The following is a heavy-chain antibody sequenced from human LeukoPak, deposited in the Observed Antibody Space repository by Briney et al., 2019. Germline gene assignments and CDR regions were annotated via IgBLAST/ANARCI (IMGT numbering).Heavy chain of an antibody. CDR2: ISWNSGSI. J-gene: IGHJ5*02. Sequence: GGSLRLSCAASGFTFDDYSMHWVRQAPGKGLEWVSGISWNSGSIGYADSVKGRFTISRDDAKNSPYLQMNSLRAEDTALYYCAKGHDYGDYVGGRFDPWGQGTLVTVSS. D-gene: IGHD4-17*01. CDR1: GFTFDDYS. V-gene: IGHV3-9*01. CDR3: AKGHDYGDYVGGRFDP.